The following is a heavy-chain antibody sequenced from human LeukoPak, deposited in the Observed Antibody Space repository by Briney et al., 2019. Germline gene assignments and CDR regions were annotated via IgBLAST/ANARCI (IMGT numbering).Heavy chain of an antibody. J-gene: IGHJ5*02. V-gene: IGHV4-39*01. Sequence: SETLSLTCTVSGGSISSSSYYWGWIRQPPGKGLEWIGSIYYSGSTYYNPSLKSRVTISVDTSKNQFSLKLSSVTAADTAVYYCARHGYCSSTSCYIRNWFDPWGQGTLVTVSS. CDR2: IYYSGST. CDR3: ARHGYCSSTSCYIRNWFDP. CDR1: GGSISSSSYY. D-gene: IGHD2-2*02.